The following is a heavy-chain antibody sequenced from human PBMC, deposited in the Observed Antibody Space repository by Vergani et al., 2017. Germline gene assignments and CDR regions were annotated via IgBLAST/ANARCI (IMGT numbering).Heavy chain of an antibody. CDR2: IYHSGST. Sequence: QVQLQESGPGLVKPSETLSLTCTVSGYSISSGYYWGWIRQPPGKGLGWIGSIYHSGSTYYNPSLKSRVTISVDTSKNQFSMKLSSVTAADTAVYYCARVGGWLQSRESLGDYWGQGTLVTVSS. CDR3: ARVGGWLQSRESLGDY. V-gene: IGHV4-38-2*02. CDR1: GYSISSGYY. D-gene: IGHD5-24*01. J-gene: IGHJ4*02.